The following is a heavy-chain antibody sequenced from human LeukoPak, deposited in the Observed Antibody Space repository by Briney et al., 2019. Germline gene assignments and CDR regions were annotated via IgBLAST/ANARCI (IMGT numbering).Heavy chain of an antibody. Sequence: GGSLRLSCAASGFTFSSHGMNWVRQAPGKGLEWVSALSGSGGSTYYTDSVKGRFTISRDNSKNTLYLQMNSLRAEDTALYYCAKDWGSGGGLDYWGQGTLVTVSS. CDR1: GFTFSSHG. D-gene: IGHD3-10*01. J-gene: IGHJ4*02. CDR2: LSGSGGST. CDR3: AKDWGSGGGLDY. V-gene: IGHV3-23*01.